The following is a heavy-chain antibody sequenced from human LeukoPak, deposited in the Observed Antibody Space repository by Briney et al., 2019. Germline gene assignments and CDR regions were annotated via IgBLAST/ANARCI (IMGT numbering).Heavy chain of an antibody. V-gene: IGHV4-34*01. CDR2: INHSGST. Sequence: SETLSLTCAVYGGSFSGYYWSLIRQPPGKGLEWIGEINHSGSTNYNPSLKSRVTISVDTSKNQFSLKLSSVTAADTAVYYCARGHHDFWSGSYLTLGHWGQGTLVTVSS. D-gene: IGHD3-3*01. CDR1: GGSFSGYY. J-gene: IGHJ4*02. CDR3: ARGHHDFWSGSYLTLGH.